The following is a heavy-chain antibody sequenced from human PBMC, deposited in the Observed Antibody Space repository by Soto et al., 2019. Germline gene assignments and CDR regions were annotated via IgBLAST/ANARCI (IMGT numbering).Heavy chain of an antibody. J-gene: IGHJ6*02. CDR3: ARIWVAYGMDV. Sequence: GSLRLSCAASGFTFSDYYMSWIRQAPGKGLEWVSYISSSSSYTNYADSVKGRFTISRDNAKNPLYLQMNSLRAEDTAVYYCARIWVAYGMDVWGQGTTVTVSS. CDR1: GFTFSDYY. V-gene: IGHV3-11*06. D-gene: IGHD3-16*01. CDR2: ISSSSSYT.